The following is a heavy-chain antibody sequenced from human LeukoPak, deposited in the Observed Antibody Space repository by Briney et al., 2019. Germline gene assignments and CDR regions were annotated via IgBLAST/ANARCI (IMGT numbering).Heavy chain of an antibody. Sequence: PGGSLRLSCAASGFTFSNYWMHWVRQDPGKGLEWVANIKQDGTEKYYVDSVKGRFTISRDNAKNSLSLQMNSLRAEDTAVYYCAKDPDCTSGICYTFFDYWGQGTLVTVSS. J-gene: IGHJ4*02. CDR1: GFTFSNYW. D-gene: IGHD2-8*01. CDR2: IKQDGTEK. V-gene: IGHV3-7*03. CDR3: AKDPDCTSGICYTFFDY.